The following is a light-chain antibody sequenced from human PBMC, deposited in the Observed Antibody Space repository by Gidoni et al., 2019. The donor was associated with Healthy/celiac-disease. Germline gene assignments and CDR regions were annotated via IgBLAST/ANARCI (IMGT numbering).Light chain of an antibody. CDR3: LQALQTPPT. J-gene: IGKJ2*01. CDR1: QSLLHRNGYNS. Sequence: EIGMTQAPLSLPVTPGEPASISCRSSQSLLHRNGYNSLAWYLQKPGQSPQLLIYLGSNRASGVPDRFSGSGSGTDFTLKISRVEAEDVGVYYCLQALQTPPTFGQGTKLEIQ. CDR2: LGS. V-gene: IGKV2-28*01.